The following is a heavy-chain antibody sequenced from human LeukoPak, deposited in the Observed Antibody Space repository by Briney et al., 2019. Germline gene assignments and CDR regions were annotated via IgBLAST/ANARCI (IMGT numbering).Heavy chain of an antibody. CDR3: ARPTHDYLTGPYYFDC. D-gene: IGHD1-20*01. CDR2: IYYSGST. Sequence: SEILSLTCTVSGGSISSYYWSWIRQPPGKGLEWIGYIYYSGSTNYNPSLKSRVTISVDTSKNQFSLKLSSVTAADTAVYYCARPTHDYLTGPYYFDCWGQGTLVTVSS. J-gene: IGHJ4*02. CDR1: GGSISSYY. V-gene: IGHV4-59*08.